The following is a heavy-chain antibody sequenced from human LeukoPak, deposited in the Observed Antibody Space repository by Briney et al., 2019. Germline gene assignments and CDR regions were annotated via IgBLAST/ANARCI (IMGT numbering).Heavy chain of an antibody. Sequence: ASVTVSYQASEYTFTDYYVHWVQQAPGQGLEGMGWINPNTGGANYAQKFQGRVTMTRATSISTGYLDLSGLRSDDTAVYYCARAKATWGSGDYWGQGTLVTVSS. J-gene: IGHJ4*02. CDR3: ARAKATWGSGDY. V-gene: IGHV1-2*02. CDR1: EYTFTDYY. CDR2: INPNTGGA. D-gene: IGHD7-27*01.